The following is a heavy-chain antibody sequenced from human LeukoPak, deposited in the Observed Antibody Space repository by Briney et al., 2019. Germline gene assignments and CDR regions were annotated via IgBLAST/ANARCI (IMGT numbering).Heavy chain of an antibody. Sequence: QTGGSLRLSCAASGFTFSGYSMNWVRQAPGKGLEWVSYITSSSSAIYYADSVKGRFTISRDNARNSLYLQMNSLRTEDTAVYYCASPHYCSSASCYPYYYYMDVWGKGTTVTVSS. J-gene: IGHJ6*03. D-gene: IGHD2-2*01. CDR1: GFTFSGYS. V-gene: IGHV3-48*01. CDR2: ITSSSSAI. CDR3: ASPHYCSSASCYPYYYYMDV.